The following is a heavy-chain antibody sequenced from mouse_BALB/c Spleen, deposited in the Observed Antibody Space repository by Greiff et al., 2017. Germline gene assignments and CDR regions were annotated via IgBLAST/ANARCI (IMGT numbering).Heavy chain of an antibody. CDR2: INPSSGYT. V-gene: IGHV1-4*01. D-gene: IGHD3-2*01. CDR3: ARRGDSSGLYAMDY. CDR1: GYTFTSYT. J-gene: IGHJ4*01. Sequence: QVQLKESGAELARPGASVKMSCKASGYTFTSYTMHWVKQRPGQGLEWIGYINPSSGYTNYNQKSKDKATLTSDKSSSTAYMQLSSLTSEDSAVYYCARRGDSSGLYAMDYWGQGTSVTVSS.